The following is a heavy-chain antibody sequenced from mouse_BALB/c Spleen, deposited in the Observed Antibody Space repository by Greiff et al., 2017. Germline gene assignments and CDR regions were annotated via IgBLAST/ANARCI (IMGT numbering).Heavy chain of an antibody. V-gene: IGHV3-8*02. Sequence: EVQLVESGPSLVKPSQTLSLTCSVTGDSITSGYWNWIRKFPGNKLEYMGYISYSGSTYYNPSLKSRISITRDTSKNQYYLQLNSVTTEDTATYYCARYGYYGSSSYWYFDVWGAGTTVTVSS. J-gene: IGHJ1*01. CDR2: ISYSGST. D-gene: IGHD1-1*01. CDR1: GDSITSGY. CDR3: ARYGYYGSSSYWYFDV.